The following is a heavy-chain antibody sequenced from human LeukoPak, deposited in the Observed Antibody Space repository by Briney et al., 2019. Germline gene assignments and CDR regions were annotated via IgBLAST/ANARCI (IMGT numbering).Heavy chain of an antibody. V-gene: IGHV4-61*02. Sequence: SGTLSLTYTVTGGSMGCASDYWRWIRQPAGKGLEWIGRIYTSGSTNYNPSLKSRVTISVDTSKNQFSLNLISVTAADTAVSYCAREVRGVAVAGMLLPTYNWFDPWGQGTLVTVSS. CDR1: GGSMGCASDY. J-gene: IGHJ5*02. CDR2: IYTSGST. D-gene: IGHD6-19*01. CDR3: AREVRGVAVAGMLLPTYNWFDP.